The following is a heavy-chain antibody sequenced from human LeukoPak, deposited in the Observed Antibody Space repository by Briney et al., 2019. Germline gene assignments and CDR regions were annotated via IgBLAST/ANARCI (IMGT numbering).Heavy chain of an antibody. CDR2: IYPGDSDT. Sequence: GESLKISCKASGYRFSDYWIGWVRQMPGKGLEWMGIIYPGDSDTRYSPSFQGQVTISADKSISTAYLQWSSLKASDTAMYYCARHGSMVRGVIDYYYYYYMDVWGKGTTVTVSS. CDR3: ARHGSMVRGVIDYYYYYYMDV. CDR1: GYRFSDYW. J-gene: IGHJ6*03. D-gene: IGHD3-10*01. V-gene: IGHV5-51*01.